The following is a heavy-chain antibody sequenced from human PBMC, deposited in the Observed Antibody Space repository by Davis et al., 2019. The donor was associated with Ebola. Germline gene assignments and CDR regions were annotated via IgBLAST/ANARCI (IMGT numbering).Heavy chain of an antibody. V-gene: IGHV4-38-2*02. Sequence: MPSETLSLTCTVSGYSISTGYFWGWIRQPPGKGLEWIGSIYHSGRTYYNPSLKSRVTISVDTSKNQFSLKLSSVTAADTAVYYCARQGLLWFGELFFDYWGQGTLVTVSS. CDR2: IYHSGRT. D-gene: IGHD3-10*01. CDR3: ARQGLLWFGELFFDY. J-gene: IGHJ4*02. CDR1: GYSISTGYF.